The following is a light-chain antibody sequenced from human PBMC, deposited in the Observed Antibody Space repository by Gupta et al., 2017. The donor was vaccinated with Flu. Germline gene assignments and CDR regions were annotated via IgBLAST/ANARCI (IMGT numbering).Light chain of an antibody. V-gene: IGLV3-25*02. CDR3: QSTDSSSAWV. J-gene: IGLJ2*01. CDR1: ALSMQY. Sequence: SSELTPPPSVSVSPGQTAKNTCSGDALSMQYPYWYQQKSGQAPVLVIFKGNERPAGIPERFSGSRSGTIVTLTISGVQAEDEADYYCQSTDSSSAWVFGGGTKLTVL. CDR2: KGN.